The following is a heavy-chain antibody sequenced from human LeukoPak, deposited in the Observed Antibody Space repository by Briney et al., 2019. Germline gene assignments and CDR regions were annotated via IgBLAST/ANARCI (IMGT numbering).Heavy chain of an antibody. CDR1: GFTFDDYA. V-gene: IGHV3-9*03. J-gene: IGHJ3*02. D-gene: IGHD3-16*01. Sequence: GGSLRLSCAASGFTFDDYAMHWVRQAPGKGLEWVSGISRNSGSIGCADSVKGRFTISRDNAKNSLYLQMNSLRAEDMALYYCAKDRGHTYAFDIWGQGTMVTVSS. CDR2: ISRNSGSI. CDR3: AKDRGHTYAFDI.